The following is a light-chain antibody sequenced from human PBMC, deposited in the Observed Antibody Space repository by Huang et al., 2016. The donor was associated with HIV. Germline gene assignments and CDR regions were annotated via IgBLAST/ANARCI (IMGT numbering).Light chain of an antibody. Sequence: DIQITQSPSSLSASVGDTVIITCRSSQNIKRYLNWYQQEPGKPPKPLISAASNLQSGVPSTFNGSGSGTDFTLTINSLQPEDSATYYCQQSARTPRTFGQGTKLEI. J-gene: IGKJ2*01. CDR2: AAS. CDR3: QQSARTPRT. CDR1: QNIKRY. V-gene: IGKV1-39*01.